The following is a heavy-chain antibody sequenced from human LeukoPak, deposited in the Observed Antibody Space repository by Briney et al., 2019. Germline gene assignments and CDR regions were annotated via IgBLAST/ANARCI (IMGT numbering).Heavy chain of an antibody. CDR3: ARLVAARPPLACYYYGMDV. D-gene: IGHD6-6*01. CDR1: GGSFSGYY. Sequence: SETLSLTCAVYGGSFSGYYWSWIRQPPGKGLEWIGEINHSGSTNYNPSLKSRVTISVDTSKNQFSLKLSSVTAADTAVYYCARLVAARPPLACYYYGMDVWGQGTTVTVSS. J-gene: IGHJ6*02. V-gene: IGHV4-34*01. CDR2: INHSGST.